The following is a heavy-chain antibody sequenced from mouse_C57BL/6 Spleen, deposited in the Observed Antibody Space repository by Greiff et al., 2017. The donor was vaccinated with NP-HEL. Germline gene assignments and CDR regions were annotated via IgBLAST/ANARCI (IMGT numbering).Heavy chain of an antibody. V-gene: IGHV1-54*01. Sequence: VQLQQSGAELVRPGTSVKVSCKASGYAFTNYLIEWVKQRPGQGLEWIGVINPGSGGTNYNEKFKGKATLTADKSSSTAYMQLSSLTSEDSAVYFCARLAGSSYHYYAMDYWGQGTSVTVSS. D-gene: IGHD1-1*01. J-gene: IGHJ4*01. CDR2: INPGSGGT. CDR1: GYAFTNYL. CDR3: ARLAGSSYHYYAMDY.